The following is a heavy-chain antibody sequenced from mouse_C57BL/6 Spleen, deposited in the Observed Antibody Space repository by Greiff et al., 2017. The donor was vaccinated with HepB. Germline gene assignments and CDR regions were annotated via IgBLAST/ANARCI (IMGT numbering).Heavy chain of an antibody. J-gene: IGHJ4*01. Sequence: QVQLQQSGAELARPGASVKMSCKASGYTFTSYTMHWVKQRPGQGLEWIGYINPSSGYTKYNQKFKDKATLTADKSSSTAYMQLSSLTSEDSAVYYCARYWDPYAMDYWGQGTSVTVSS. D-gene: IGHD4-1*01. CDR1: GYTFTSYT. CDR2: INPSSGYT. V-gene: IGHV1-4*01. CDR3: ARYWDPYAMDY.